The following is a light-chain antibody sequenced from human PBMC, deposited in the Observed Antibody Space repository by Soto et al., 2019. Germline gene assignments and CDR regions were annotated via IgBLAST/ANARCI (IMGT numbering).Light chain of an antibody. CDR1: SSDVGDYKY. CDR3: SSYAGSNVI. Sequence: QSALTQPPSASGSPGQSVTISCTGTSSDVGDYKYVSWYQQHPGKAPKLMIYEVDKRPSGVPDRFSGSKSGNTASLAVSGLQAEDEADYFCSSYAGSNVIFGGGTK. CDR2: EVD. J-gene: IGLJ2*01. V-gene: IGLV2-8*01.